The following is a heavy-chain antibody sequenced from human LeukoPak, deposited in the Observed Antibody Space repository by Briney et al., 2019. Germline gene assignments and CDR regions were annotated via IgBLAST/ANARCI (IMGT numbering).Heavy chain of an antibody. CDR2: ISTRGSTDS. CDR1: GGSISSYY. D-gene: IGHD3-9*01. CDR3: ARHKRQYYDILTGYKAYAFDI. V-gene: IGHV4-4*07. Sequence: SETLSLTCTVSGGSISSYYWSWIRQPAGKGLEWIGRISTRGSTDSDYNPSLKSRVTISVDTSKNQFSLKLSSVTAADTAVYYCARHKRQYYDILTGYKAYAFDIWGQGTMVTVSS. J-gene: IGHJ3*02.